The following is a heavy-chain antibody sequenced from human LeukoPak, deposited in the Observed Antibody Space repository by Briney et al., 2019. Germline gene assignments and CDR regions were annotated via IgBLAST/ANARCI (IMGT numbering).Heavy chain of an antibody. CDR3: ARGRDGSQSPIDY. V-gene: IGHV3-21*01. CDR1: GFTVSNKY. J-gene: IGHJ4*02. CDR2: ISSSSSYI. D-gene: IGHD5-24*01. Sequence: GGSLRLSCVASGFTVSNKYMSWVRQAPGKGLEWVSSISSSSSYIYYADSVRGRFTISRDNAKNSLYLQMISLRAEDTAVYYCARGRDGSQSPIDYWGQGTLVTVSS.